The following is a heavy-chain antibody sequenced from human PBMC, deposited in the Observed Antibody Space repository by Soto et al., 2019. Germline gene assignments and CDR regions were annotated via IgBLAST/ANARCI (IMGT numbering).Heavy chain of an antibody. CDR1: GFTFSSYG. CDR2: ISYDGSNK. Sequence: QVQLVESGGGVVQPGRSLRLSCAASGFTFSSYGMHWVRQAPGKGLAWVAVISYDGSNKYYADSVKGRFTISRDNSKNALYLQMNSLRAEDTAVYYCAKDRGPGYSSGWLYYYYYGMDVWGQGTTVTVSS. D-gene: IGHD6-19*01. V-gene: IGHV3-30*18. J-gene: IGHJ6*02. CDR3: AKDRGPGYSSGWLYYYYYGMDV.